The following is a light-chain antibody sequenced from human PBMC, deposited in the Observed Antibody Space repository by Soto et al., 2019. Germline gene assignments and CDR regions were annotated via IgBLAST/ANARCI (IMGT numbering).Light chain of an antibody. CDR3: AAWDDSLNGPV. J-gene: IGLJ3*02. CDR1: SSNIGSNT. Sequence: QSVLTQPPSASGTPGQWVTISCSGSSSNIGSNTVNWYQQLPGTAPKLLIYSNNQRPSGVPDRFSGSKSGPSASLAISGLQSEDEADYNCAAWDDSLNGPVFGGGTKLTVL. CDR2: SNN. V-gene: IGLV1-44*01.